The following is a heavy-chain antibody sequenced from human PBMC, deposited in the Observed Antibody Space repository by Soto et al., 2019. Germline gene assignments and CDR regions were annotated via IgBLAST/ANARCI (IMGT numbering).Heavy chain of an antibody. Sequence: PGGCLRLSCVVSGIGLNIAWMSWARQAPGKGLEWVGRSKGKTDGETTDYAAPVKGRFTMSRDDSKNTLYLQMNSLETEDTGVYYCVTDPVPWLVNWGQGTLVTVSS. CDR3: VTDPVPWLVN. D-gene: IGHD2-2*01. CDR1: GIGLNIAW. J-gene: IGHJ4*02. CDR2: SKGKTDGETT. V-gene: IGHV3-15*01.